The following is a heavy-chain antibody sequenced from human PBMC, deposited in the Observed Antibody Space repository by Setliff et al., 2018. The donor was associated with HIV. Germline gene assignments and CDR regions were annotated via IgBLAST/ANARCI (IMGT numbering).Heavy chain of an antibody. D-gene: IGHD5-12*01. J-gene: IGHJ6*02. V-gene: IGHV3-23*01. CDR1: GFTFSDYA. CDR3: ARGSGYDKGAYHYYYGMDV. Sequence: GESLKISCAASGFTFSDYAMSWVRQAPGKGLEWVSVISGSGGSTYYADSVKGRFTISRDNSKNTLFLQMNSLRAEDTAVYYCARGSGYDKGAYHYYYGMDVWGQGTTVTVSS. CDR2: ISGSGGST.